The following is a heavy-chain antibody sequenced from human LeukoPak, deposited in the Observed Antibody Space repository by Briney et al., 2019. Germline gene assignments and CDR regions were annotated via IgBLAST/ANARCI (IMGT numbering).Heavy chain of an antibody. D-gene: IGHD1-7*01. CDR1: GGSISSSSYY. CDR3: ARRLELQRFHYYYYYMDV. CDR2: IYYSGST. Sequence: NPSETLSLTCTVSGGSISSSSYYWGWIRQPPGKGLEWIGSIYYSGSTYYNPSLKSRVTISVDTSKNQFSLKLSSVTAADTAVYYCARRLELQRFHYYYYYMDVWGKGTTVTVSS. J-gene: IGHJ6*03. V-gene: IGHV4-39*01.